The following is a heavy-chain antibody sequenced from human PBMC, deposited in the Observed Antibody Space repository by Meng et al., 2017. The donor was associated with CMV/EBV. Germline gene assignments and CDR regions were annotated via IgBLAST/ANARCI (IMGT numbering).Heavy chain of an antibody. CDR3: ARGARGLVLRFLEWLSVDY. Sequence: GESLKISCAASGFTFSSYWMHWVRQAPGKGLVWVSRINSDGSSTGYADSVKGRFTISRDNAKNTLYLQMNSLRAEDTAVYYCARGARGLVLRFLEWLSVDYWGQGTLVTVSS. D-gene: IGHD3-3*01. J-gene: IGHJ4*02. CDR2: INSDGSST. V-gene: IGHV3-74*01. CDR1: GFTFSSYW.